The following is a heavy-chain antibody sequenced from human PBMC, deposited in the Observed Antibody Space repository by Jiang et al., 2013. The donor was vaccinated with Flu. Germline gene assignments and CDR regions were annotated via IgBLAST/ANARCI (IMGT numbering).Heavy chain of an antibody. CDR2: FDPEDGEI. CDR3: ATEGSAYYWLFDY. V-gene: IGHV1-24*01. CDR1: GYSLTKLS. Sequence: GAEVKKPGASVKVSCKVSGYSLTKLSMHWVRQAPGKGLEWMGGFDPEDGEIIYAQNFQGRVTMTEDTSTDTAYIELSSLRSEDTAVYYCATEGSAYYWLFDYWGQGTLVTVSS. D-gene: IGHD3-22*01. J-gene: IGHJ4*02.